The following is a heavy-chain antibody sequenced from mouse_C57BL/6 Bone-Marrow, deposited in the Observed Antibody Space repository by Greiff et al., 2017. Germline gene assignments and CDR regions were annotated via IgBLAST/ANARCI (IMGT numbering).Heavy chain of an antibody. D-gene: IGHD2-3*01. CDR2: ISSGGSYT. J-gene: IGHJ2*01. V-gene: IGHV5-6*02. CDR3: ARQGWSSY. CDR1: GFTFSSYG. Sequence: DVKLVESGGDLVKPGGSLKLSCAASGFTFSSYGMSWVRQTPDKRLEWVATISSGGSYTYYPDSVKGRFTISRDNAKNTLYLQMSSLKSEDTAMYYCARQGWSSYWGQGTTLTVSS.